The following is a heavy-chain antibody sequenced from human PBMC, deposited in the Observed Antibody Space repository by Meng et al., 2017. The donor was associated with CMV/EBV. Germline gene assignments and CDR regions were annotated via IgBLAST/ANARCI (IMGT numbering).Heavy chain of an antibody. CDR1: GFTFSSYA. CDR3: AKGRGGKGPYYFDY. D-gene: IGHD4-23*01. Sequence: SGFTFSSYAMRWVRQAPGKGLEWVSAISGSGGSTYYADSVKGRFTISRDNSKNTLYLQMNSLRAEDTAVYYCAKGRGGKGPYYFDYWGQGTLVTVSS. CDR2: ISGSGGST. V-gene: IGHV3-23*01. J-gene: IGHJ4*02.